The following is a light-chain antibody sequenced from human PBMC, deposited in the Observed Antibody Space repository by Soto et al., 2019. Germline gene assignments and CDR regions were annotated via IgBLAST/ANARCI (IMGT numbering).Light chain of an antibody. J-gene: IGKJ5*01. CDR1: QSISSSY. Sequence: MTQSPSSLSASVGDRVTITCRAIQSISSSYLAWYQQKPGQAPRLLIYGAYTRAAGVPARFSGSGSGTEFTLTITSLQSEDIALYYCQQYNIWPPITFGQGTRLEIK. CDR2: GAY. CDR3: QQYNIWPPIT. V-gene: IGKV3-15*01.